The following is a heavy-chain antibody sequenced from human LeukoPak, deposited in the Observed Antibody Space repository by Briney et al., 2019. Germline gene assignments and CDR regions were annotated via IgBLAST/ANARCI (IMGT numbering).Heavy chain of an antibody. D-gene: IGHD3-22*01. Sequence: GASVKVSCKASGYTFTGYYMHWVRQAPGQGLKWMGWINPNSGGTNYAQKFQGRVTMTRDTSISTAYMELSRLRSDDTAVYYCARDRGSTYYYDSSGYYGYWGQGTLVTVSS. CDR3: ARDRGSTYYYDSSGYYGY. CDR2: INPNSGGT. CDR1: GYTFTGYY. V-gene: IGHV1-2*02. J-gene: IGHJ4*02.